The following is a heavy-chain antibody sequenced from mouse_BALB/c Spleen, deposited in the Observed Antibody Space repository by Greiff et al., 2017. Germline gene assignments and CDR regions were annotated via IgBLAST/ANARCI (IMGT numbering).Heavy chain of an antibody. D-gene: IGHD2-3*01. V-gene: IGHV14-3*02. CDR2: IDPANGNT. CDR3: ASLIYDGYYVADY. J-gene: IGHJ2*01. Sequence: VQLKQSGAELVKPGASVKLSCTASGFNIKDTYMHWVKQRPEQGLEWIGRIDPANGNTKYDPKFQGKATITADTSSNTAYLQLSSLTSEDTAVYYCASLIYDGYYVADYWGQGTTLTVSS. CDR1: GFNIKDTY.